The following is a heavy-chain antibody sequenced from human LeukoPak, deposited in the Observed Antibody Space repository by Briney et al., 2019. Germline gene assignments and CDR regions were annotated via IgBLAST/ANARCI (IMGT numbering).Heavy chain of an antibody. V-gene: IGHV1-18*01. CDR1: GYTFTSYG. D-gene: IGHD3-22*01. CDR3: ARTHYYDSSGYYYGLVY. J-gene: IGHJ4*02. Sequence: ASVKVSCKASGYTFTSYGISWVRQAPGQGLEWMGWISAYNGNTNYAQKLQGRVTMTTDTSTSTAYMELRSLRSDDTAVYYCARTHYYDSSGYYYGLVYWGQGTLVPVSS. CDR2: ISAYNGNT.